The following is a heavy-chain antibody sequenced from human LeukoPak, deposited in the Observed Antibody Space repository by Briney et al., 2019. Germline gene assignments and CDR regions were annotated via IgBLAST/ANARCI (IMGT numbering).Heavy chain of an antibody. CDR1: GFTFSSYA. CDR3: AKYAPPTTVVTRFFDS. CDR2: IGRYGGDI. D-gene: IGHD4-23*01. V-gene: IGHV3-23*01. J-gene: IGHJ4*02. Sequence: GGSLRLSCAASGFTFSSYATSWVRQAPGKGLEWVSVIGRYGGDIHYADSVEGRFTISRDNSKNTLYLQMNSLRVEDTAMYYCAKYAPPTTVVTRFFDSWGQGTLVTVSS.